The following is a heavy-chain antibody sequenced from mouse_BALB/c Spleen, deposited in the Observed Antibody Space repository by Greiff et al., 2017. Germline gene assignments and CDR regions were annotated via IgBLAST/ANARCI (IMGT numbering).Heavy chain of an antibody. V-gene: IGHV1-20*02. CDR2: INPYNGDT. D-gene: IGHD2-4*01. Sequence: EVQLQQSGPELVKPGASVKISCKASGYSFTGYFMNWVMQSHGESLEWIGRINPYNGDTFYNQKFKGKATLTVDKSSSTAHMELRSLASEDSAVYYCARSTMITRGYFDYWGQGTTLTVSS. CDR3: ARSTMITRGYFDY. CDR1: GYSFTGYF. J-gene: IGHJ2*01.